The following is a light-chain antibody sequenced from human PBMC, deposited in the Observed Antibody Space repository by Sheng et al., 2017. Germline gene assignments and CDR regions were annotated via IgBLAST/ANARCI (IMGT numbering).Light chain of an antibody. Sequence: DIQMTQSPSTLSASVGDRVTITCRANQTINSWLAWLQQKPGQAPKLLMYKASTLQTGVPSRFSGSGSGTEFTLTISSLQPDDFATYFCQQYQSHYRTFGQGTRVEIK. CDR2: KAS. CDR3: QQYQSHYRT. J-gene: IGKJ1*01. CDR1: QTINSW. V-gene: IGKV1-5*03.